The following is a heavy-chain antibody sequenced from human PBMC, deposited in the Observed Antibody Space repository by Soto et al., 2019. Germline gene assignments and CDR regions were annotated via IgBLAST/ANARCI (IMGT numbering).Heavy chain of an antibody. CDR3: AREGGAGNRQSDY. V-gene: IGHV4-39*02. D-gene: IGHD6-19*01. Sequence: QLQLPESGPGLVKPSETLSLTWPVPGGSINSSSYYWGRIRQPPGKGLEWLGNIYYSGSTYYNPSLKSRVTISVDTSKNQFSLKLSSVTAADTAVYYCAREGGAGNRQSDYWGQGTLVTVSS. J-gene: IGHJ4*02. CDR2: IYYSGST. CDR1: GGSINSSSYY.